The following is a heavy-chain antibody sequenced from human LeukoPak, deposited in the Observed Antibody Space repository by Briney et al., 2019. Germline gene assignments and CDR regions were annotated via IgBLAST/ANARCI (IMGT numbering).Heavy chain of an antibody. J-gene: IGHJ4*02. D-gene: IGHD4-23*01. CDR3: ARDSTNYGGNLFGY. CDR2: IKQDGSEK. V-gene: IGHV3-7*03. CDR1: GFTFSSYW. Sequence: GGPLRLSCAASGFTFSSYWMSWVRQAPGKGLEWVANIKQDGSEKYYVDSVKGRFTISRDNAKNSLYLQMNSLRAEDTAVYYCARDSTNYGGNLFGYWGQGTLVTVSS.